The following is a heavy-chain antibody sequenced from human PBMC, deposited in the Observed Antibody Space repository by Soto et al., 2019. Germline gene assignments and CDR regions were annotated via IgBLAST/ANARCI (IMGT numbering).Heavy chain of an antibody. Sequence: GGSLRLSCAASGFSFSDYSMSWVRQAPGKGLEWVSYISARTSAIYYADSVKGRFTISRDDAKTSLYLQMNSLRAEDTVLYYWVRLVCDSLRCPRHYFDYWGQGTLVTVSS. J-gene: IGHJ4*02. V-gene: IGHV3-48*01. CDR1: GFSFSDYS. CDR3: VRLVCDSLRCPRHYFDY. CDR2: ISARTSAI. D-gene: IGHD3-22*01.